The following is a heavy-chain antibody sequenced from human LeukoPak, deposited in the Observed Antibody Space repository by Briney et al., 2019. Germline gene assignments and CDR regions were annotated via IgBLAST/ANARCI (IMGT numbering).Heavy chain of an antibody. J-gene: IGHJ6*03. D-gene: IGHD1-14*01. CDR3: ARDKAGTTPYYYYSMDV. V-gene: IGHV3-21*01. CDR2: ISSSSSYM. CDR1: GFTFGSYS. Sequence: PGGSLRLSCAASGFTFGSYSMNWVRQAPGKGLEWVSSISSSSSYMYYADSVKGRFTISRDNAKNSLYLQMNSLRAEDTAVYYCARDKAGTTPYYYYSMDVWGKGTTVTVSS.